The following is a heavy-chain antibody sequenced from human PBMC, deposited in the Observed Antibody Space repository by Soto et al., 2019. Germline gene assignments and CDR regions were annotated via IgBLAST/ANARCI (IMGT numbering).Heavy chain of an antibody. Sequence: QVQLVQSGAEVKKPGASVRVSCKASGYRFTNFYIHWVRQAPGQGLEWMGQMNLDTGGTTYAQKFQGMVTMTRHTSINTAYMEVTNLESDDTAIYYSARDGNFAFRGYSFGFDFCGQGTLVTVSS. CDR1: GYRFTNFY. CDR2: MNLDTGGT. J-gene: IGHJ4*02. V-gene: IGHV1-2*06. D-gene: IGHD5-18*01. CDR3: ARDGNFAFRGYSFGFDF.